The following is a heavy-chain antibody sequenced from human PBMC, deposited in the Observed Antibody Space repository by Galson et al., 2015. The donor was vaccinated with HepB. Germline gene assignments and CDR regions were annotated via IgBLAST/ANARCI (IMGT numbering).Heavy chain of an antibody. J-gene: IGHJ4*02. D-gene: IGHD4-11*01. CDR3: TRGQTTSEY. V-gene: IGHV3-7*01. Sequence: SLRLSCAASGFTFNIYWMTWVRQSPGKGLEWVANIKEDGSVKYYVDSVKGRFTISRDNANNSLYLQINSLRAEDTAIYYCTRGQTTSEYWGQGTLVTVSS. CDR1: GFTFNIYW. CDR2: IKEDGSVK.